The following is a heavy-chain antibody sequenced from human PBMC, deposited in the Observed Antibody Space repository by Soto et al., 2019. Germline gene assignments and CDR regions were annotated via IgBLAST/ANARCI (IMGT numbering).Heavy chain of an antibody. J-gene: IGHJ4*02. D-gene: IGHD4-17*01. CDR1: GGSISSGGYS. CDR2: IYLSGST. Sequence: QLQLQESGSGLVKPSQTLSLTCAVSGGSISSGGYSWSWIRQPPGKGREWMGYIYLSGSTYYNPSLKSRAXTXVXXSTNQFSLKLSSVTAADTAVYYCARASTTVTTLDYWGQGTLVTVSS. CDR3: ARASTTVTTLDY. V-gene: IGHV4-30-2*01.